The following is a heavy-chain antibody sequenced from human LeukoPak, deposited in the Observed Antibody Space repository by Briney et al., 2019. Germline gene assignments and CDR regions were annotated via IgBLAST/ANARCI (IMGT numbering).Heavy chain of an antibody. Sequence: PSETLSLTCTVSGGSISSYYWSWIRQPPGKGLEWIGYNCYSGSANYNPSLESRVTISVDSSKNQFSLKLSSVTAADTAVYYCARGYGGNSWYFDLWGRGTLVTVSS. CDR1: GGSISSYY. CDR3: ARGYGGNSWYFDL. J-gene: IGHJ2*01. D-gene: IGHD4-23*01. CDR2: NCYSGSA. V-gene: IGHV4-59*01.